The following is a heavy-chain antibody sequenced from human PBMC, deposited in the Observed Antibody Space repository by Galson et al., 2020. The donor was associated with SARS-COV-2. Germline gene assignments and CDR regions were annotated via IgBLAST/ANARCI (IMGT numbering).Heavy chain of an antibody. CDR2: ISSSGSTI. Sequence: GESLKISCAASGFTFSDYYMSWLRQAPGKGLEWVSYISSSGSTIYYADSVKGRFTISRDNAKNSLYLQMNSLRAEDTAVYYCATSEAGWTFDYWGQGTLVTVSS. D-gene: IGHD6-19*01. CDR1: GFTFSDYY. V-gene: IGHV3-11*01. CDR3: ATSEAGWTFDY. J-gene: IGHJ4*02.